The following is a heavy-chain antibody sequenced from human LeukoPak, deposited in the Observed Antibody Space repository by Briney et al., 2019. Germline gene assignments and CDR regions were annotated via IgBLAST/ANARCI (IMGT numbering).Heavy chain of an antibody. CDR3: ATDKYGGPVH. J-gene: IGHJ4*02. Sequence: GGSLRLSCAASGFTFSDSSMNWVRQGPGKGLGWLSYISPTSHTLYADSVKGRFTISRDNAKNSLYLQMNSLKDEDTAVYYCATDKYGGPVHWAQGTLVTVSS. V-gene: IGHV3-69-1*01. D-gene: IGHD5-12*01. CDR1: GFTFSDSS. CDR2: ISPTSHT.